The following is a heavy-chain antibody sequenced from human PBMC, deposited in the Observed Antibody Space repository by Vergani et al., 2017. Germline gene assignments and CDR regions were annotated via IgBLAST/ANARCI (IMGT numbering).Heavy chain of an antibody. J-gene: IGHJ5*02. Sequence: QVQLVESGGGVVQPGGSMRLSCSASGLTLSSYGVHWVRQAPGRGLESVTFTRPHEDGAFYSASVRGRFTVSRDNSKNTLYLEMNRLNVDDTAIYYCVKTQGSVVETWCFGPWGQGTPVTVSS. V-gene: IGHV3-30*02. D-gene: IGHD2-2*01. CDR1: GLTLSSYG. CDR2: TRPHEDGA. CDR3: VKTQGSVVETWCFGP.